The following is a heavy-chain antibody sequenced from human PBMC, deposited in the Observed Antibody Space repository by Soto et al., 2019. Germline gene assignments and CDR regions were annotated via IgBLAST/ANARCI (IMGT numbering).Heavy chain of an antibody. CDR2: IYIDGST. J-gene: IGHJ3*02. CDR1: GFTVSSNY. V-gene: IGHV3-53*01. Sequence: EVQLVESGGGLIQPGGSLRLSCAASGFTVSSNYMNWVRQAPGKGLEWLSVIYIDGSTYYADSVKGRFTISRDTSKNTLYLQMNSLRAEDTAIYYCAISTYTYGGRGAFDIWGQGTMVTVSP. D-gene: IGHD5-18*01. CDR3: AISTYTYGGRGAFDI.